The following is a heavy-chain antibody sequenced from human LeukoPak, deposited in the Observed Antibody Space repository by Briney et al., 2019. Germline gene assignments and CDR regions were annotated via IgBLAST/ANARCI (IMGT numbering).Heavy chain of an antibody. Sequence: PGGSLRLSCAASGFAFSRSAMHWVRQGPGKGLEWVTFIRFDGGNTYYADSVKGRFNTSRDNSRNTLYLQMSNLRPEDTAVYYCAKTMYGGNSPIDSWGQGTLVTVSS. CDR1: GFAFSRSA. CDR3: AKTMYGGNSPIDS. V-gene: IGHV3-30*02. CDR2: IRFDGGNT. D-gene: IGHD4-23*01. J-gene: IGHJ4*02.